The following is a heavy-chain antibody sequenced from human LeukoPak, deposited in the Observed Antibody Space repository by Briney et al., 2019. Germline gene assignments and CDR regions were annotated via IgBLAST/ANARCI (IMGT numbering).Heavy chain of an antibody. CDR1: GFTFSSYS. Sequence: GGSLRLSCAASGFTFSSYSMNWVRQAPGKGLEWVSAISGSGSYISYADSMKGRFTISRDSAKNSVYLQMNSLRSEDTAVYYCARGKFDSSGYYIDCWGQGTLVTVSS. J-gene: IGHJ4*02. V-gene: IGHV3-21*06. CDR2: ISGSGSYI. CDR3: ARGKFDSSGYYIDC. D-gene: IGHD3-22*01.